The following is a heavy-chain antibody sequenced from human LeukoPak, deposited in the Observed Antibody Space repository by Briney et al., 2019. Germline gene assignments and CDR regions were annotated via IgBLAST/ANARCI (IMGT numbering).Heavy chain of an antibody. J-gene: IGHJ6*02. CDR3: ARDGGSGTYVETYYSGMDV. V-gene: IGHV3-66*01. D-gene: IGHD1-26*01. CDR2: IYVGDAT. Sequence: GGSLRLSCAASGFTVSNNFLSWVRQAPGKGLEWVSFIYVGDATYYADSVKGRFTISRDNSKNTVYLQMNSLRTEDSAVYYCARDGGSGTYVETYYSGMDVWGQGTTVTVS. CDR1: GFTVSNNF.